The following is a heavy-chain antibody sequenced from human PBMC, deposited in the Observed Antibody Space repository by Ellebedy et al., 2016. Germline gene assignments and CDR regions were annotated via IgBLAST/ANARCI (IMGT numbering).Heavy chain of an antibody. CDR3: ARGTGHFDY. CDR1: GFTFSDYY. V-gene: IGHV3-11*01. CDR2: ISPSSITI. D-gene: IGHD1-1*01. J-gene: IGHJ4*02. Sequence: GGSLRLSXAASGFTFSDYYISWIRQTPGKGLEWVTYISPSSITISYTDSVKGRFTISRDNAKNSLYLQLNSLRAEDTAVYFCARGTGHFDYWGQGTLGSVSS.